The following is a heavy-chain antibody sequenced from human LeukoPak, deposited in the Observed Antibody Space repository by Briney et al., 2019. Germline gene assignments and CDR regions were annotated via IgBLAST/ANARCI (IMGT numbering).Heavy chain of an antibody. CDR1: GFTFSSYW. Sequence: GGSLRLSCAASGFTFSSYWMHWVRHAPGKGLVWVSRINTDGSSTSYADSVKGRFTISRDNAKNTLYLQMNSLRAEDTAVYYCAKDQSVIAIHQTLDYWGQGTLVTFSS. CDR3: AKDQSVIAIHQTLDY. CDR2: INTDGSST. V-gene: IGHV3-74*01. J-gene: IGHJ4*02. D-gene: IGHD2-21*01.